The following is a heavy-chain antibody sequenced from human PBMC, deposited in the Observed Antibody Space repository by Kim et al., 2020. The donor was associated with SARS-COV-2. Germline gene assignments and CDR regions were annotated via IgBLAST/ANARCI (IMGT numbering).Heavy chain of an antibody. J-gene: IGHJ3*01. D-gene: IGHD3-10*01. Sequence: SETLSLTCIVSGGSISSSAYYWGWVRQPPGKGLEWIGNIYHSGITYNNPSLEGRVSMSVDTSKNHFSLNLTSVTAADTAVYFCVRQGSLPFGAQGGRGAFDDWGQGTMVTVSS. CDR3: VRQGSLPFGAQGGRGAFDD. V-gene: IGHV4-39*01. CDR1: GGSISSSAYY. CDR2: IYHSGIT.